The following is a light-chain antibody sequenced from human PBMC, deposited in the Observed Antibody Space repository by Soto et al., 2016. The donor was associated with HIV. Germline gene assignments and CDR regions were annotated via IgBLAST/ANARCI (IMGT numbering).Light chain of an antibody. J-gene: IGLJ2*01. Sequence: SYELTRPPSVSVSPGQTARITCSGDALPDQYVYWYQKRPGQAPLLIIYKDIERPSGVPERFSGSNSGTTATLTISGVQAEDEAEYFCLSPDTSSTYKVFGGGTKLTV. CDR3: LSPDTSSTYKV. CDR2: KDI. CDR1: ALPDQY. V-gene: IGLV3-25*03.